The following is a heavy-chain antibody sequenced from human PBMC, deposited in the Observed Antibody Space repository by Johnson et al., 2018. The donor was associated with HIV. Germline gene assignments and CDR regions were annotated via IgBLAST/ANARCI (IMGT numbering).Heavy chain of an antibody. CDR1: GFTFDDYA. CDR3: AKLRYSVANAFDI. Sequence: QLVESGGGLVQPGWSLRLSCAASGFTFDDYAMHWVRQAPGKGLEWVSGITWNSGSIGYADSVKGRFTISRDNAKNSLYLQMNSLRVADTALYYCAKLRYSVANAFDIWGQGTMVTVSS. D-gene: IGHD1-14*01. CDR2: ITWNSGSI. V-gene: IGHV3-9*01. J-gene: IGHJ3*02.